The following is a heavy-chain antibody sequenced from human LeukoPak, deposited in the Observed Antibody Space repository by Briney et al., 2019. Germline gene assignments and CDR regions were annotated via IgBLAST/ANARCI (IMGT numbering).Heavy chain of an antibody. V-gene: IGHV3-23*01. CDR2: ISGSGAST. J-gene: IGHJ3*02. CDR3: ARSGTFYAFDI. Sequence: GGSLRLSCLTSGFTFSTNAMSWVRQAPGKGLEWISGISGSGASTYYADSVKGRFTISRDNSKNTLYLQMNSLRAEDTAVYYCARSGTFYAFDIWGQGTMVTVSS. D-gene: IGHD1-1*01. CDR1: GFTFSTNA.